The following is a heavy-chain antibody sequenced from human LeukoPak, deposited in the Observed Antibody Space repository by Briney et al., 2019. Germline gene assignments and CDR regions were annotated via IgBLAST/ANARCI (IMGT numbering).Heavy chain of an antibody. CDR2: IRGSDGST. J-gene: IGHJ4*02. D-gene: IGHD1/OR15-1a*01. CDR1: GFPFSTYA. V-gene: IGHV3-23*01. CDR3: AKSHSVEQRGYFDY. Sequence: GGSLRLSCAASGFPFSTYAISWVRQAPGKGLGWVSSIRGSDGSTYYADSVKGRFAISRDNSRNTVYLQMNSLRAEDMAVYYCAKSHSVEQRGYFDYWGQGTLVPVSS.